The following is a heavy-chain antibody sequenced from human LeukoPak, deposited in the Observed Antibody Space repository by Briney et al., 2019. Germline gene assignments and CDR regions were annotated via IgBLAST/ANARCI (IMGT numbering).Heavy chain of an antibody. V-gene: IGHV7-4-1*02. Sequence: ASVKVSCKASGYLFSTYPMNWLRQAPGQGLEYMGWINTTTGNPTYVQGFTGRFVFSLDTSVSTAYLQISSLKAEDIAVYYRARTASGNYGTFDYWGQGTPVTVSS. J-gene: IGHJ4*02. D-gene: IGHD1-26*01. CDR3: ARTASGNYGTFDY. CDR1: GYLFSTYP. CDR2: INTTTGNP.